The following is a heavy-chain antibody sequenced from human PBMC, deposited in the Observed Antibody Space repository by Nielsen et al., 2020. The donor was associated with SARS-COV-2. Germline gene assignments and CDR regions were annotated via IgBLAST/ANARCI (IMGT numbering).Heavy chain of an antibody. J-gene: IGHJ6*02. V-gene: IGHV4-31*11. CDR3: AGDYRRNYYYGMDV. D-gene: IGHD4-11*01. CDR1: GGSFSGYY. Sequence: LRLSCAVYGGSFSGYYWSWIRQHPGKGLEWIGYIYYSGSTYYNPSLKSRVTISVDTSKNQFSLKLSSVTAADTAVYYCAGDYRRNYYYGMDVWGQGTTVTVSS. CDR2: IYYSGST.